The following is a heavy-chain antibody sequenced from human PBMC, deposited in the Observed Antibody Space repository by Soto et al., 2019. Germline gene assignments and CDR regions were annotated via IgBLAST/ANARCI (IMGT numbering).Heavy chain of an antibody. J-gene: IGHJ4*02. CDR3: ARALSGYDSSGG. CDR2: ITGSGGST. CDR1: GFTFSTYA. D-gene: IGHD3-22*01. V-gene: IGHV3-23*01. Sequence: PGGSLRLSCAASGFTFSTYAMIWVRQAPGKGLEWVSVITGSGGSTYYADSVKGRFTISRDNAKNSLYLQMNSLRDEDTAVYYCARALSGYDSSGGWGQGTLVTVSS.